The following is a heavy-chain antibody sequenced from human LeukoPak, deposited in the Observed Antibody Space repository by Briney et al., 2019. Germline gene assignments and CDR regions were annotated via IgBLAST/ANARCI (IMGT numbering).Heavy chain of an antibody. D-gene: IGHD6-19*01. Sequence: GGSLRLSCAASGFTFSSYAMHWVRQAPGKGLEWVAVISYDGSNKYYADSVKGRFTISRDNSKNTLYLQMNSLRAEDTAVYYCASIKPVAGIIYYFDYWGQGTLVTVSS. J-gene: IGHJ4*02. CDR1: GFTFSSYA. CDR2: ISYDGSNK. V-gene: IGHV3-30*04. CDR3: ASIKPVAGIIYYFDY.